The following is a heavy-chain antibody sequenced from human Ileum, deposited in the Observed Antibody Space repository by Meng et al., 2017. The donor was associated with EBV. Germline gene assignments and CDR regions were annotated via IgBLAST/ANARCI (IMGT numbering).Heavy chain of an antibody. D-gene: IGHD3-22*01. CDR2: NNWNDDK. J-gene: IGHJ4*02. CDR3: THRPMTSAYYYFDY. Sequence: QITLKESGPTLVNPXXXXTLXXPXSGFSLSTPRVGVGWIRQPPGKALEWLALNNWNDDKRYSPSLKSRLTITKDTSKNQVVLTMTNMDPVDTATYYCTHRPMTSAYYYFDYWGQGTLVTVSS. CDR1: GFSLSTPRVG. V-gene: IGHV2-5*01.